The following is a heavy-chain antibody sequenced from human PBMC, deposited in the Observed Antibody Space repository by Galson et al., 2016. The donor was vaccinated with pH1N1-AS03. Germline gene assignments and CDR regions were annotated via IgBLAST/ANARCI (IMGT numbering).Heavy chain of an antibody. CDR3: ASNIKG. D-gene: IGHD2/OR15-2a*01. CDR2: ISHDGSDK. CDR1: GFAFSSYW. V-gene: IGHV3-7*01. Sequence: SLRLSCAVSGFAFSSYWMNWVRQAPGKGLECVASISHDGSDKYYVDSVRGRFTISRDNAKNSLLLHRDSLRAEDTAVYYCASNIKGWGQGTQVTVSS. J-gene: IGHJ4*02.